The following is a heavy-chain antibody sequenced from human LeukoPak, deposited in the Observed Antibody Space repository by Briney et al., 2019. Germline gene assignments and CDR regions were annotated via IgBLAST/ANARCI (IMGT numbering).Heavy chain of an antibody. D-gene: IGHD6-13*01. CDR2: IYYSGST. J-gene: IGHJ5*02. V-gene: IGHV4-39*01. CDR1: GGSISSSSYY. Sequence: SESLSLTCTVSGGSISSSSYYWGWIRQPPGKGLGWIGSIYYSGSTYYNPSLKSRVTISVDTSKNQFSLKLSSVTAADTAVYYCARRDSSSSNWFDPWGQGTLVTVSS. CDR3: ARRDSSSSNWFDP.